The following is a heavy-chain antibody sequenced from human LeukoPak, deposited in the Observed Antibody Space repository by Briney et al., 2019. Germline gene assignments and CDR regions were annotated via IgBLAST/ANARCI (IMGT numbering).Heavy chain of an antibody. CDR2: IYYSGST. CDR3: ARRSRGMRYCSDS. V-gene: IGHV4-39*01. D-gene: IGHD2-2*01. CDR1: GGSISSSSYY. J-gene: IGHJ4*02. Sequence: SETLSLTCTVYGGSISSSSYYWGWIRQPPGKGLEWIGTIYYSGSTYYNPSLKSRVTMSVDTSENQFSLKLSSVTAADTAVYYCARRSRGMRYCSDSWGQGTLVTVSS.